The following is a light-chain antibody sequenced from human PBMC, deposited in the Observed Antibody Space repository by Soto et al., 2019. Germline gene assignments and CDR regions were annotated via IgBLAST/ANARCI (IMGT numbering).Light chain of an antibody. Sequence: DIQMTQSPTSLSASVGDRVTITCRASQDINSYLNWYQHKPGKSPKLLIYAASSLQSGVPSRFSGSGSGTDFTLTISSLQPEDFATYYCQQSYSTPFTFGQGTRLEI. J-gene: IGKJ5*01. V-gene: IGKV1-39*01. CDR3: QQSYSTPFT. CDR1: QDINSY. CDR2: AAS.